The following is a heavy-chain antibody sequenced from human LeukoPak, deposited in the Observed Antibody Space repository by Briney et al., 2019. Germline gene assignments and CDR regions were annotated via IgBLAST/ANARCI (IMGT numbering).Heavy chain of an antibody. Sequence: GESLKISCQGSGYNFATHWIGWVRQMPGTGLEWMGIIYPSDSDTRYSPSFQGQVTISADKSISTAYLQWSSLKASDTAMYYWARGSGWFSYWGQGPLVTVSS. CDR2: IYPSDSDT. CDR3: ARGSGWFSY. CDR1: GYNFATHW. J-gene: IGHJ4*02. V-gene: IGHV5-51*01. D-gene: IGHD6-19*01.